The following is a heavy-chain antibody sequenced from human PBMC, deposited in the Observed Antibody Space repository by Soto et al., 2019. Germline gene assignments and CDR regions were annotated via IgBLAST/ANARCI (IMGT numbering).Heavy chain of an antibody. CDR2: IIPIFGTA. CDR1: GGTFSSYA. CDR3: AREFPRAAPFDY. V-gene: IGHV1-69*13. D-gene: IGHD2-15*01. J-gene: IGHJ4*02. Sequence: SVKVSCKASGGTFSSYAISWVRQAPGQGLEWMGGIIPIFGTANYAQKFQGRVTITADESTSTAYMELSSLRSEDTAVYYCAREFPRAAPFDYWGQGTLVTVSS.